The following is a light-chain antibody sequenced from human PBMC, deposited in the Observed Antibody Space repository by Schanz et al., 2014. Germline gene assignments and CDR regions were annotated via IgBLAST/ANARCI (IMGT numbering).Light chain of an antibody. CDR2: DAS. CDR1: QTVNSN. V-gene: IGKV3-11*01. CDR3: HQYHNWPPWT. Sequence: EIVLTQSPATLSLSPGERATLSCRASQTVNSNLAWYQQKPGQAPRLLIYDASKRVTGIPARFSGSGSGTDFTLTISSLEPEDFAVYYCHQYHNWPPWTFGQGTKVEIK. J-gene: IGKJ1*01.